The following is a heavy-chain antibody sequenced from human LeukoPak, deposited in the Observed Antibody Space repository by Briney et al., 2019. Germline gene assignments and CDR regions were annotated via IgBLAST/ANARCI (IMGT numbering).Heavy chain of an antibody. D-gene: IGHD4-17*01. Sequence: PSQTLSLTCTASGGSISSGSYYWRWLRQPAGKASEWIGRIYTSGSTNYNPSLKSRVTISVGTSKNQFSLKLSSVTAADTAVYYCARDRTQEFYGVQYGMDVWGQGTTVTVSS. CDR3: ARDRTQEFYGVQYGMDV. CDR1: GGSISSGSYY. CDR2: IYTSGST. V-gene: IGHV4-61*02. J-gene: IGHJ6*02.